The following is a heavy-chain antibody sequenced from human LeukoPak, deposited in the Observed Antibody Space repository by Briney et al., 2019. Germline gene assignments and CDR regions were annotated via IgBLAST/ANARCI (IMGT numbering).Heavy chain of an antibody. CDR3: ATTDYGVN. CDR1: GFTFSSYA. Sequence: GGSLRLSCAASGFTFSSYAMSWVRQAPGRGLEWVSTISVSGGSTYYADSVKGRFTISRDNSKNTLYLQMNSLRAEDTAVYYCATTDYGVNWGQGTLVTVSS. D-gene: IGHD4-17*01. J-gene: IGHJ4*02. V-gene: IGHV3-23*01. CDR2: ISVSGGST.